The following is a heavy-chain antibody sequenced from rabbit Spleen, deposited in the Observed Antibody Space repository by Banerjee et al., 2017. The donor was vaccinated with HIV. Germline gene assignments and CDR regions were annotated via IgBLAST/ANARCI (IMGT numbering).Heavy chain of an antibody. V-gene: IGHV1S45*01. CDR3: ARGYFTYGYAGYAYTNGFNL. CDR1: GFGFSSYYM. D-gene: IGHD6-1*01. J-gene: IGHJ4*01. CDR2: IDAGSSGNA. Sequence: QEQLKESGGGLIQPGGSLKLSCKASGFGFSSYYMNWVRQAPGKGLEWIACIDAGSSGNAYYASWAKGRFTISKTSSTTVTLQMTSLTAADTATYFCARGYFTYGYAGYAYTNGFNLWGPGTLVTVS.